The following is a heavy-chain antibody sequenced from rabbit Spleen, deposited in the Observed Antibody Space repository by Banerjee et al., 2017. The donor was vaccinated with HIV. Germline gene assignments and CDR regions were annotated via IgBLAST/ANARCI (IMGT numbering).Heavy chain of an antibody. J-gene: IGHJ4*01. Sequence: QQHLEESGGDLVKPGASLTLTCTASGFSFSRYRTCWVRQAPGKGLESIACIYAGDGSTDYTNWVNGRFTISKTSSTVDLKMTSLTAADTATYFCARDKELAIWGYEFDLWGQGTLVTVS. V-gene: IGHV1S45*01. CDR1: GFSFSRYR. D-gene: IGHD3-1*01. CDR3: ARDKELAIWGYEFDL. CDR2: IYAGDGST.